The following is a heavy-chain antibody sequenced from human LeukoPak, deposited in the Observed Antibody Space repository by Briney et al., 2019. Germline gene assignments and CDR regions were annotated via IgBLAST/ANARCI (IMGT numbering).Heavy chain of an antibody. V-gene: IGHV1-18*01. CDR3: VKDNWNEFDP. J-gene: IGHJ5*02. D-gene: IGHD1-20*01. CDR1: GYYFSNNG. Sequence: ASVEVSCKAYGYYFSNNGISWVRLAPGQGLEWVGWVSTYNSETNYAPKFRGRVSMTADTSTSTAYMELRSLTPDDTAVYYCVKDNWNEFDPWGQGTLVTVSS. CDR2: VSTYNSET.